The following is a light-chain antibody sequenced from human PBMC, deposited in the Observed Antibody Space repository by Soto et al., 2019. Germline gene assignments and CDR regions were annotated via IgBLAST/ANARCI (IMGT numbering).Light chain of an antibody. CDR2: GNS. Sequence: QAVVTQPPSVSGAPGQRVTISCTGSSSNIGAGYDVHWYQQLPGTAPKLLIYGNSNRPSGVPDRFSGSKSGTSASLAITGLQAEDDADYYCQSYDSGLSARVFGGGTKVTVL. J-gene: IGLJ3*02. V-gene: IGLV1-40*01. CDR3: QSYDSGLSARV. CDR1: SSNIGAGYD.